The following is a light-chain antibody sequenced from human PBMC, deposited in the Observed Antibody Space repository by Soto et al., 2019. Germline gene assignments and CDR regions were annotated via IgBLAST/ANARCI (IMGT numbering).Light chain of an antibody. J-gene: IGKJ5*01. V-gene: IGKV3-15*01. CDR1: QSVSSN. CDR2: GAS. Sequence: EVVMTQSPATLSVSPGERATLSCRASQSVSSNLAWYQQKHGQAPRLLIYGASTRATGIPARFSGSGSGTEFTLTISSLQSEDFAVYYCQQYDNWSPITFGQGTRLGIK. CDR3: QQYDNWSPIT.